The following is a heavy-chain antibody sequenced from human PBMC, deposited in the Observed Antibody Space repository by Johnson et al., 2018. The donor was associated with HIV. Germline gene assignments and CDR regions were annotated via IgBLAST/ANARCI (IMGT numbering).Heavy chain of an antibody. CDR3: AKGIVTGGRVFFDGFDF. D-gene: IGHD2-15*01. V-gene: IGHV3-30*02. Sequence: QEKLVESGGGVVQPGGSLRLSCAASRFTFSNYDIHWVRQAPGKGLEWVAFIRYDGTNKHYADSVRGRFTISRDNSKNTLYLQMNRLRADDTAVYYCAKGIVTGGRVFFDGFDFWGQGTMVTVSS. CDR2: IRYDGTNK. CDR1: RFTFSNYD. J-gene: IGHJ3*01.